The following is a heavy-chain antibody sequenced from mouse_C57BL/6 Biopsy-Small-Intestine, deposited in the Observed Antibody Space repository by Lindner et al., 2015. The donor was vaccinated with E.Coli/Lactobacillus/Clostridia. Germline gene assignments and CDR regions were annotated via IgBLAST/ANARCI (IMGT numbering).Heavy chain of an antibody. V-gene: IGHV5-17*01. J-gene: IGHJ4*01. CDR1: GFTFSDYG. CDR3: ARWGVKTSLCLWTS. CDR2: ISSGSSTI. Sequence: VQLQESGGGLVKPGGSLKLSCAASGFTFSDYGMHWVRQAPEKGLEWVAYISSGSSTIYYADTVKGRFTISRDNAKNTLFLQMTSLRSEDTAIYYCARWGVKTSLCLWTSWGQGTSVTVSS. D-gene: IGHD2-2*01.